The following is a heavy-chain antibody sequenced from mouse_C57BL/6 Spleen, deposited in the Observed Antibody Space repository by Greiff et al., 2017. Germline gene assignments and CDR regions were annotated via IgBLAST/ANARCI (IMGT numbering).Heavy chain of an antibody. CDR2: IYPGDGDT. D-gene: IGHD2-3*01. CDR3: ARSIDGSWFAY. J-gene: IGHJ3*01. CDR1: GFAFSSYW. V-gene: IGHV1-80*01. Sequence: QVQLQQSGAELVKPGASVKISCTASGFAFSSYWMNWVKQRPGKGLEWIGQIYPGDGDTYYNGKFKGQATLTADTSSSTAYMQLSRLTSEDSAVYCGARSIDGSWFAYWGQGTLVTVSS.